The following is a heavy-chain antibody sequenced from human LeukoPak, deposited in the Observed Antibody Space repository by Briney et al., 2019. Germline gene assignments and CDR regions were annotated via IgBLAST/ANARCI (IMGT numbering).Heavy chain of an antibody. D-gene: IGHD6-13*01. V-gene: IGHV3-66*01. J-gene: IGHJ4*02. CDR2: IYSGGST. CDR3: AGGIAAAGTVDY. CDR1: GFTVSSNY. Sequence: PGGSLRLTCAASGFTVSSNYMSWVRQAPGKGLEWVSVIYSGGSTYYADSVKGRFTITRDNSKNTLYLQMDSLRAEDTAVYYCAGGIAAAGTVDYWGQGTLVTVSS.